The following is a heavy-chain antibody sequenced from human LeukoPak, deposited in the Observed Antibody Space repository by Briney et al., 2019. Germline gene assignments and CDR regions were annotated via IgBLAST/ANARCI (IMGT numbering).Heavy chain of an antibody. D-gene: IGHD3-3*01. V-gene: IGHV3-30*02. CDR3: AKASFLEWFPDY. Sequence: GGSLRLSCAASGFTFSSYGMHWVRQAPGKGLEWVAFIRYDGSNKYYADSVKGRFSISRDNSKNTLYLQMNSLRAEDTAVYYCAKASFLEWFPDYWGQGTLVTVSS. CDR2: IRYDGSNK. CDR1: GFTFSSYG. J-gene: IGHJ4*02.